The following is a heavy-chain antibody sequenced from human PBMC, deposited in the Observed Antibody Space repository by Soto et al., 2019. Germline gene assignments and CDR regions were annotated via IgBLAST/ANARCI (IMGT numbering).Heavy chain of an antibody. J-gene: IGHJ6*02. CDR3: ARHDCISSSCYYYYYYGMDV. CDR2: IIPIFGTV. Sequence: QVQLVQSGAEVKKPGSSVKVSCKASGGTFSSYAISWVRQAPGQGLEWMGGIIPIFGTVNYAQKFQGRVTITADESTSTXYXLLSSLRSEDTAVYYCARHDCISSSCYYYYYYGMDVWGQGTTVTVSS. V-gene: IGHV1-69*12. D-gene: IGHD2-2*01. CDR1: GGTFSSYA.